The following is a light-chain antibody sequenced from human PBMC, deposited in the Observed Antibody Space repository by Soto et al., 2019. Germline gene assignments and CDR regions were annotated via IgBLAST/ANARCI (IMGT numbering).Light chain of an antibody. Sequence: QSVLTQPPSASGSPGQSVTISCTGTSSDVGDYNYVSWYQQHPGKAPKLMIYELSKRPSGVPDRFSGSKSGNTASLTVSGLQAEDEAHYYCSSYAGSNNWVFGGGTKVTVL. CDR1: SSDVGDYNY. V-gene: IGLV2-8*01. CDR3: SSYAGSNNWV. CDR2: ELS. J-gene: IGLJ3*02.